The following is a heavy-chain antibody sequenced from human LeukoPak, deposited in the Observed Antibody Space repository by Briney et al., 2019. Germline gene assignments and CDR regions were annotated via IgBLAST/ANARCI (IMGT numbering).Heavy chain of an antibody. D-gene: IGHD2-2*01. Sequence: PGGSLRLSCAASGFTFISYAMSWVRQAPGKGLEWVSGISGSGGSTYYADSVKGRFTISRDNSKNTLYLQMNSLRAEDTAVYYCAKATYCSSTSCSESELDYWGQGTLVTVSS. CDR2: ISGSGGST. J-gene: IGHJ4*02. CDR1: GFTFISYA. CDR3: AKATYCSSTSCSESELDY. V-gene: IGHV3-23*01.